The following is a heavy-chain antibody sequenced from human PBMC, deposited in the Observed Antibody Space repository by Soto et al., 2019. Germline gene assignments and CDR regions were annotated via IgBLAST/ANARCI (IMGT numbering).Heavy chain of an antibody. CDR3: ASSIAARPAPFDY. V-gene: IGHV1-2*02. Sequence: QVQLVQSGAEVKKPGASVKVSCKASGYTFTGYYMHWVRQAPGQGLEWMGWINPNSGGTNYAQKSQGRVTMTRDTSISTAYMELSRLRSDDTAVYYCASSIAARPAPFDYWGQGTLVTVSS. CDR2: INPNSGGT. J-gene: IGHJ4*02. D-gene: IGHD6-6*01. CDR1: GYTFTGYY.